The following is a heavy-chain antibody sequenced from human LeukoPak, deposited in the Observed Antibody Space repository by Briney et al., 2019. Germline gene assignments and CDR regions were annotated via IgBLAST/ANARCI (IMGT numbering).Heavy chain of an antibody. Sequence: PSETLSLTCTVSGGSISSYYWSWIRQPAGKGLEWIGRIYTSGSTNYNPSLKSRVTMSVDTSKNQFSLKLSSVTAADTAVYYCARGYSSGLYGYYYYMDVWGKGTTVTISS. V-gene: IGHV4-4*07. CDR3: ARGYSSGLYGYYYYMDV. J-gene: IGHJ6*03. D-gene: IGHD3-16*01. CDR1: GGSISSYY. CDR2: IYTSGST.